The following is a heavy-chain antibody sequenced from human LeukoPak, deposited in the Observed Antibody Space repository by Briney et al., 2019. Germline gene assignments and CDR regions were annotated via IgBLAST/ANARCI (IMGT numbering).Heavy chain of an antibody. J-gene: IGHJ4*02. CDR1: GFNFDEYA. V-gene: IGHV3-43D*03. Sequence: GGSLRLSCAASGFNFDEYAMHWVRQAPGKGLEWVALINWDGGTIYYADSAKGRFTISRDNSENSLYLEMNSLRPEDSALYYCAKDRGGVDTAMVPDYFDYWGQGTLVTVSS. CDR3: AKDRGGVDTAMVPDYFDY. CDR2: INWDGGTI. D-gene: IGHD5-18*01.